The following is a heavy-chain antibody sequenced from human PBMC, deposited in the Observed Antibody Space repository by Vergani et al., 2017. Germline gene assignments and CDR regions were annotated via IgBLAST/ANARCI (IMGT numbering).Heavy chain of an antibody. Sequence: QMQLVQSGPEVKKPGTSVKVSCKASGFTFTSSAVQWVRQARGQRLEWIGWIVVGSGNTNYAQKFQERVTITRDMSTSTAYMELSSLRSEDTAVYYCAAGPHGELLFDYWGQGTLVTVSS. J-gene: IGHJ4*02. D-gene: IGHD1-26*01. CDR2: IVVGSGNT. CDR3: AAGPHGELLFDY. CDR1: GFTFTSSA. V-gene: IGHV1-58*01.